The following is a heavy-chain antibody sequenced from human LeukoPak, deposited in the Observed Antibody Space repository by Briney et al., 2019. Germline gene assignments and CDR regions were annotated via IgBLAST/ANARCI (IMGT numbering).Heavy chain of an antibody. CDR2: IWYDGSNE. Sequence: GGSLRLSCPASGFTFSTSGMHWVRQAPGKGLEWVAIIWYDGSNEYYADSVKGRSTISRDNSKNTLFLQMNSLRAEDTAVYYCAKSAMTGSSFDYWGQGTLVTVSS. CDR3: AKSAMTGSSFDY. V-gene: IGHV3-33*06. J-gene: IGHJ4*02. D-gene: IGHD3-9*01. CDR1: GFTFSTSG.